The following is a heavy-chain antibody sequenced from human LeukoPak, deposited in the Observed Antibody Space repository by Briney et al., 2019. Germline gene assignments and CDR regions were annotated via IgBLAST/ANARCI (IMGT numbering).Heavy chain of an antibody. J-gene: IGHJ4*02. D-gene: IGHD3-22*01. Sequence: SETLSLTCTVSGGSISSDYWSWIRQPPGKGLEWIGYIYYRGSTNYNPSLKSRVTISVDTSKNQFSLKLSSVTAADTAVYYCARSSGYSSGHYYSDYWGQGTLVTVSS. CDR2: IYYRGST. V-gene: IGHV4-59*01. CDR1: GGSISSDY. CDR3: ARSSGYSSGHYYSDY.